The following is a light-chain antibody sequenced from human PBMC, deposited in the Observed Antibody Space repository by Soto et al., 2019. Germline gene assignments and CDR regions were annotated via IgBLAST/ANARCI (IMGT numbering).Light chain of an antibody. CDR3: QQSYSTLLIT. J-gene: IGKJ5*01. CDR1: QTISSW. CDR2: AAS. V-gene: IGKV1-39*01. Sequence: IQMTQSPSTLSGSVGDRVTITCRASQTISSWLAWYQQKPGKAPKLLIYAASSLQSGVPSRFSGSGSGTDFTLTISSLQPEDFATYYCQQSYSTLLITFGQGTRLEI.